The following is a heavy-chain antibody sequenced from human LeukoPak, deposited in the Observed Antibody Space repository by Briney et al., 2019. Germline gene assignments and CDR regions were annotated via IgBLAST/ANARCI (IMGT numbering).Heavy chain of an antibody. CDR2: INVNSGGT. V-gene: IGHV1-2*02. J-gene: IGHJ3*02. D-gene: IGHD3-22*01. Sequence: GASVKVSCKASGYTFTIYDINWVRQAPGQGLEWMGWINVNSGGTNYAQKFYARVTMTRDTSISTAYMELSRLRSDDTAVYYCARVLVVINAFDIWGQGTMVTVSS. CDR1: GYTFTIYD. CDR3: ARVLVVINAFDI.